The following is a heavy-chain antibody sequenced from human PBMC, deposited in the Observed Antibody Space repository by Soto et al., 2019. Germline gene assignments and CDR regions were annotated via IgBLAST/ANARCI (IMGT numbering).Heavy chain of an antibody. J-gene: IGHJ4*02. D-gene: IGHD4-17*01. CDR2: VYCSGTT. CDR1: GGSVSNKTYY. CDR3: ARTTAVPNTLRSRYFFDY. Sequence: SETLSLTCSVSGGSVSNKTYYWSWIRQPPGKRLEWIGYVYCSGTTNYNPSLKSRVTISVDLSKNQFSLRLSSVTTADTALYYCARTTAVPNTLRSRYFFDYWGQGTLVTVSS. V-gene: IGHV4-61*01.